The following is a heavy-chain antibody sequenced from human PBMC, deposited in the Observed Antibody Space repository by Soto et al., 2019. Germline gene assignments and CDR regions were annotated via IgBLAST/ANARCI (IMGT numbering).Heavy chain of an antibody. D-gene: IGHD3-10*01. J-gene: IGHJ6*03. CDR2: ISWNSGSI. CDR1: GFTFDDYA. V-gene: IGHV3-9*01. CDR3: AKAGGFGDWDYYYYMDV. Sequence: GRSLRLSCAASGFTFDDYAMHWVRQAPGKGLEWVSGISWNSGSIGYADSVKGRFTISRDNAKNSLYLQMNSLRAEDTALYYCAKAGGFGDWDYYYYMDVWGKGTTVTVSS.